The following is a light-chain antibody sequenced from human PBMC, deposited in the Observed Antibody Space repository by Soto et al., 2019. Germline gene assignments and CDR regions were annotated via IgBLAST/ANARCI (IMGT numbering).Light chain of an antibody. J-gene: IGKJ1*01. V-gene: IGKV4-1*01. CDR2: WAS. CDR1: QSVLYSSNNKNY. CDR3: QQYYSTSWT. Sequence: DIVMTQSPDSLAVSLGERATINCKSSQSVLYSSNNKNYLAWYQQKPGQPPKLLIYWASTRESGVPDRFSGRGSGTDFTLTSRSLQAEDVAVYYFQQYYSTSWTFGQGTKVDIK.